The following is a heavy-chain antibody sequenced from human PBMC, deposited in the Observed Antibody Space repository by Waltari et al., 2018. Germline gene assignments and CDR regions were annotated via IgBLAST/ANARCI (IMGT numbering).Heavy chain of an antibody. Sequence: QVQLVQSGTAVTKPGASVKVSCQASGYSSTHYPLHWVRQTPGQRLEWLGWINPKNGDTSYAQNFLGRVTMTRDTSINTVYMDLSGLRSDDTAVFYCARDPGPIVGAPDYWGQGTLVTVSS. CDR3: ARDPGPIVGAPDY. V-gene: IGHV1-2*02. J-gene: IGHJ4*02. CDR1: GYSSTHYP. CDR2: INPKNGDT. D-gene: IGHD1-26*01.